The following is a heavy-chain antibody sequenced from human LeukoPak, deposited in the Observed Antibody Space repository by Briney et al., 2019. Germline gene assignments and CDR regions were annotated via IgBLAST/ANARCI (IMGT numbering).Heavy chain of an antibody. Sequence: GETIYAQKFQGRVTMTEDTSTDTAYMELSSLRSEDTAVYYCATHRRFWSGYFKSDAFDIWGQGTMVTVSS. D-gene: IGHD3-3*01. J-gene: IGHJ3*02. V-gene: IGHV1-24*01. CDR2: GET. CDR3: ATHRRFWSGYFKSDAFDI.